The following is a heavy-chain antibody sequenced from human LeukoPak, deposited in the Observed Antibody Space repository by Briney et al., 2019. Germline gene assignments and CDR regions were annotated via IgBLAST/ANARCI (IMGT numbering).Heavy chain of an antibody. Sequence: GGSLRLSCAASGFTFSSYAMSWVRQALGKGLEWVAGISYDGSNKYYADSVKGRFTISRDNSKNTLYLQMNSLRAEDTAVYYCARLEYSSPHDAFDIWGQGTMVTVSS. J-gene: IGHJ3*02. CDR2: ISYDGSNK. D-gene: IGHD6-6*01. V-gene: IGHV3-30-3*01. CDR3: ARLEYSSPHDAFDI. CDR1: GFTFSSYA.